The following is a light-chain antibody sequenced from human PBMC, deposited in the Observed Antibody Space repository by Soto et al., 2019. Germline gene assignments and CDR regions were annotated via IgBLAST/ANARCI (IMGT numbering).Light chain of an antibody. CDR1: QSISSW. V-gene: IGKV1-5*03. J-gene: IGKJ1*01. Sequence: DIQMTQSPSTLSASVGDRVTITCRASQSISSWLAWYQQKPGKAPKLLIYKASSLESGDPSRFSGSGSGTEFSLTISSLQPDDFATYYCQHYHSFPWTFGQGTKVEIK. CDR3: QHYHSFPWT. CDR2: KAS.